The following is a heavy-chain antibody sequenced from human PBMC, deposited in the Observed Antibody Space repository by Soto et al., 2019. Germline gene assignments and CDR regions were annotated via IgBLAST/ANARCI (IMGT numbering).Heavy chain of an antibody. Sequence: PGESLKISCKGSGYSFTSYWIGWVRQMPGKGLEWMGIIYPGDSDTRYSPSFQGQVTISADKSISTAYLQWSSLKASDTAMYYCARHHRVPGGPGAGFRPTDSSGWYNLDYWGQGTLVTVYS. J-gene: IGHJ4*02. CDR1: GYSFTSYW. V-gene: IGHV5-51*01. CDR3: ARHHRVPGGPGAGFRPTDSSGWYNLDY. D-gene: IGHD6-19*01. CDR2: IYPGDSDT.